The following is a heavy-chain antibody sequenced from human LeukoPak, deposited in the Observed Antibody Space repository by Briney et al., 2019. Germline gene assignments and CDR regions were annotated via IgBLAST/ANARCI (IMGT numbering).Heavy chain of an antibody. D-gene: IGHD1-1*01. Sequence: PGGSLRLSCAASGFIFSRHAMHWVRQAPGKGLEWVAVISDDEVNKDYADSVKGRFTISRDNSKNTLYLQMNSVRPEDTAVYYCARDSSPRYSDKYYWPDPWGQGSLVTVSS. CDR1: GFIFSRHA. J-gene: IGHJ5*02. CDR3: ARDSSPRYSDKYYWPDP. CDR2: ISDDEVNK. V-gene: IGHV3-30-3*01.